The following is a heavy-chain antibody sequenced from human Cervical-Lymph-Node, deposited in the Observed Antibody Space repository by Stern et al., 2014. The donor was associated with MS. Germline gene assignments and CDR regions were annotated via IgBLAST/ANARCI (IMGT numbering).Heavy chain of an antibody. CDR3: ARDGDGYNHNYYYYGMDV. V-gene: IGHV1-18*01. CDR2: ISAYNGNT. J-gene: IGHJ6*02. CDR1: GYTFTSYG. Sequence: QVQLVQSGAEVKKPGASVKVSCKASGYTFTSYGISWVRQAPGQGLEWMGWISAYNGNTNYAQKLQGRVTMTTDTSTGTAYMELRSLRSDDTAVYYCARDGDGYNHNYYYYGMDVWGQGTTVTVSS. D-gene: IGHD5-24*01.